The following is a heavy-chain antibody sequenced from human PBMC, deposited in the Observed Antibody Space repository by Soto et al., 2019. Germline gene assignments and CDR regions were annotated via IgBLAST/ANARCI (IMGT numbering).Heavy chain of an antibody. V-gene: IGHV4-59*01. J-gene: IGHJ6*02. D-gene: IGHD6-19*01. CDR2: IYYSGST. CDR1: GGSISSYY. CDR3: ARDRIAVAGTGLYYYYGMDV. Sequence: PSETLSLTCTVSGGSISSYYWSWIRQPPGKGLEWIGYIYYSGSTNYNPSLESRVTISVDTSKNQFSLKLSSVTAADTAVYYCARDRIAVAGTGLYYYYGMDVWGQGTTVTVSS.